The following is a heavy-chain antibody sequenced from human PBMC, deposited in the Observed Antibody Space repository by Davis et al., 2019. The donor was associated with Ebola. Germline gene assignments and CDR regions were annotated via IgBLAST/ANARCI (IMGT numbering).Heavy chain of an antibody. Sequence: MPSETLSLTCTVSGGSIRSYYWSWIRQPPGKGLEWIGYIFYSGRTNYNSSLKSRVTISVDTSKNQFSLRLSSVTAADTAVYYCARGGSTWYENWFDPWGQGTLVTVSS. CDR1: GGSIRSYY. CDR3: ARGGSTWYENWFDP. D-gene: IGHD6-13*01. CDR2: IFYSGRT. V-gene: IGHV4-59*01. J-gene: IGHJ5*02.